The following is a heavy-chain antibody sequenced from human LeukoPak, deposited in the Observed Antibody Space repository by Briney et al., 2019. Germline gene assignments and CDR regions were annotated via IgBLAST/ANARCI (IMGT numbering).Heavy chain of an antibody. CDR2: IYYSGST. CDR1: GGFISSSSYY. V-gene: IGHV4-39*01. Sequence: PSETLSLTCTVSGGFISSSSYYWGWIRQPPGKGLEWIGSIYYSGSTYYNPSLKSRVTISVDTSKNQFSLKLSSVTAADTAVYYCARGGAGGSGSFSPQYNWFDPWGQGTLVTVSS. J-gene: IGHJ5*02. CDR3: ARGGAGGSGSFSPQYNWFDP. D-gene: IGHD3-10*01.